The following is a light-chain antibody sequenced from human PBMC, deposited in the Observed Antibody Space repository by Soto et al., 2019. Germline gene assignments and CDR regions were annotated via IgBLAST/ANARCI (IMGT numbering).Light chain of an antibody. CDR2: GNS. CDR3: QSYDSSLHVV. J-gene: IGLJ2*01. V-gene: IGLV1-40*01. CDR1: SSNIGAGYD. Sequence: QSVLTQPPSVSGAPGQRVTISCTGSSSNIGAGYDVHWYQQLPGTAPKLLIYGNSNRPSGVPDRFSGSKSGTSASLAITGLQAEDEADYYCQSYDSSLHVVFGGGTKVTVL.